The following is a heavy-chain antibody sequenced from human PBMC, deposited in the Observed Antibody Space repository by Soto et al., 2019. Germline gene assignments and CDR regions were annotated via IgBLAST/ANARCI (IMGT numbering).Heavy chain of an antibody. V-gene: IGHV1-18*01. CDR1: GYTFTSFG. J-gene: IGHJ5*02. CDR3: ARDLVP. CDR2: ISGYNGDT. D-gene: IGHD3-16*02. Sequence: ASVKVSCKASGYTFTSFGIGWVRQGPGRGPEWMGWISGYNGDTAYAQKFQGRVTLTSETSTNTAYMELRGLTSDDTAVYYCARDLVPWGQGTLVTVSS.